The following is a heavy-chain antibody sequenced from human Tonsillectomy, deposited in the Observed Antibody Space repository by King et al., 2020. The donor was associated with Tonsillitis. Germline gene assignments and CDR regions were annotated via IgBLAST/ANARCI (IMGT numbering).Heavy chain of an antibody. Sequence: MQLQESGPGLVKPSETLSLTCTVSGGSISSYYWSWIRQPPGKGLEWTGYIYYSGSTNYNPSLKSRVTISVDTSKNQFSLKLSSVTAADTAVYYCARDQTPSGWVFDYWGQGTLVTVSS. CDR3: ARDQTPSGWVFDY. D-gene: IGHD6-19*01. V-gene: IGHV4-59*01. CDR2: IYYSGST. J-gene: IGHJ4*02. CDR1: GGSISSYY.